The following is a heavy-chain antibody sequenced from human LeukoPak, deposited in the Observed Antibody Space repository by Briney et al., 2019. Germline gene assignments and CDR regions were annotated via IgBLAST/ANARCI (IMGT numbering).Heavy chain of an antibody. CDR1: GFTYSRCA. CDR2: ISDGGGTA. D-gene: IGHD4-17*01. V-gene: IGHV3-23*01. Sequence: GGSQRLSCAASGFTYSRCAMSWVRHAPGKGLEGVTGISDGGGTANYADAVKGRFTISRDKSKNTLFLQMNSLRAEDTAVYYCAKSYGDCLGYFDSWGQGTLVTVSS. CDR3: AKSYGDCLGYFDS. J-gene: IGHJ4*02.